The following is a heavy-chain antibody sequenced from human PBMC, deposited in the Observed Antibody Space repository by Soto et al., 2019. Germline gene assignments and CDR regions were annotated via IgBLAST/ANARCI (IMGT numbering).Heavy chain of an antibody. J-gene: IGHJ5*02. CDR2: IIPIFGTA. D-gene: IGHD6-13*01. CDR1: GGTFSSYA. V-gene: IGHV1-69*13. Sequence: SVKVSCKASGGTFSSYAISWVRQAPGQGLEWMGGIIPIFGTANYAQKFQGRVTITADESTSTAYMELSSLRSEDTAVYYCARDPIIAAAGPGGWFDPWGQGTLVTVSS. CDR3: ARDPIIAAAGPGGWFDP.